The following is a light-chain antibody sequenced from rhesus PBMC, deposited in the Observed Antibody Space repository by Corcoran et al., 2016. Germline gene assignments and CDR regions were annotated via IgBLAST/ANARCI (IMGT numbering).Light chain of an antibody. J-gene: IGKJ2*01. V-gene: IGKV2-78*01. CDR2: LGS. CDR3: LQDIQLPYS. CDR1: QSLLHSNGYTY. Sequence: DIVMTQTPLSLPVTPGEPASISCRSSQSLLHSNGYTYLFWYLQKPGQSPQLLIYLGSNRASGVPDRFSGRGSGTDFTLKISRVEAEDVGVYYCLQDIQLPYSFGQGTKVEIK.